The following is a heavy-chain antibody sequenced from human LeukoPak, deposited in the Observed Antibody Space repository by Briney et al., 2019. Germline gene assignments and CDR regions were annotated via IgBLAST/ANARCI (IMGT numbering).Heavy chain of an antibody. CDR3: ARSHSAAGAISNWFDP. J-gene: IGHJ5*02. D-gene: IGHD2-2*01. CDR2: IYYSGNT. CDR1: GGSISGSFYY. V-gene: IGHV4-39*01. Sequence: PSETLSLTCTVSGGSISGSFYYWGWIRQPPGKGLEWIGSIYYSGNTYYNRSLKSRVTISVDTSKNQFSLKLSSVTATDTATYYCARSHSAAGAISNWFDPWGRGTLVTVSS.